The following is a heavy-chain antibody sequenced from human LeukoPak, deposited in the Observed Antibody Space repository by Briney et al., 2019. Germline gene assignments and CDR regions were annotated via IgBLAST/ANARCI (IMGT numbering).Heavy chain of an antibody. CDR1: GFSFSSYA. CDR3: SRGHASGSWLIDY. D-gene: IGHD3-10*01. J-gene: IGHJ4*02. Sequence: GGSLRLSCAASGFSFSSYAIHWVRQAPGKGLEWVSFMSYDGGNQYHAGSVKVRCNISRDKSNIAMYLQMNSLRAEYTAVYHCSRGHASGSWLIDYWGLGTLVTVAS. CDR2: MSYDGGNQ. V-gene: IGHV3-30*01.